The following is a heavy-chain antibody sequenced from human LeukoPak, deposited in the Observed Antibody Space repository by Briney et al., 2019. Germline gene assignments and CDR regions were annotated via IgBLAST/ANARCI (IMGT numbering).Heavy chain of an antibody. CDR3: ARDPGNSGYGMDV. CDR1: EFTFSSYS. D-gene: IGHD5-12*01. Sequence: GGSLRLSCAASEFTFSSYSMNWVRQAPGKGLEWVSYITNSGNSKSYADSVKGRSTISRDSAKNSLFPQMNSLRDEDTAVYYCARDPGNSGYGMDVWGQGTTVLVSS. V-gene: IGHV3-48*02. J-gene: IGHJ6*02. CDR2: ITNSGNSK.